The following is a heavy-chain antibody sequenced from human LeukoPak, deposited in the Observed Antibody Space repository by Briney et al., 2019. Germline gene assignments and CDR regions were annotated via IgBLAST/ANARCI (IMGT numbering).Heavy chain of an antibody. J-gene: IGHJ4*02. D-gene: IGHD5-18*01. CDR3: VKLPRGYSYGYVDY. CDR1: GFTFSSYA. Sequence: GRSLRLSCSASGFTFSSYAMHWVRQAPGKGLEYVSAISSNGGSTYYADSVKGRFTISRDNSKNTLYLQMSSLRAEDTAVYYCVKLPRGYSYGYVDYWGQGTLVTVSS. CDR2: ISSNGGST. V-gene: IGHV3-64D*06.